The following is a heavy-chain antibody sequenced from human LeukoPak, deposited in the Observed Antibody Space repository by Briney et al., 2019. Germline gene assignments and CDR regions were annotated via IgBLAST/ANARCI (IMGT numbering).Heavy chain of an antibody. J-gene: IGHJ4*02. D-gene: IGHD6-13*01. Sequence: SETLSLTCAVSGYSISSGYYWGWIRQPAGKGLEWIGRIYTSGSTNYNPSLKSRVTMSVDTSKNQFSLKLSSVTAADTAVYYCARGYSSDYWGQGTLVTVSS. CDR3: ARGYSSDY. V-gene: IGHV4-4*07. CDR2: IYTSGST. CDR1: GYSISSGYY.